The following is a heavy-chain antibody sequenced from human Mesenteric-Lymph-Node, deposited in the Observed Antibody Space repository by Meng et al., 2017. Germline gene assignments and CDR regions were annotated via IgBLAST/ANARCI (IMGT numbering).Heavy chain of an antibody. V-gene: IGHV3-23*01. J-gene: IGHJ6*02. CDR3: AKDRSGVFYYGLDA. CDR1: GFTFSSYA. D-gene: IGHD1-26*01. Sequence: GESLKISCAASGFTFSSYAMSWVRQAPGKGLEWVAVIGRSNDATYNGDSVKGRFTISRDNSKNFMYLQMDSLRVEDTAIYYCAKDRSGVFYYGLDAWGRGTTVTVSS. CDR2: IGRSNDAT.